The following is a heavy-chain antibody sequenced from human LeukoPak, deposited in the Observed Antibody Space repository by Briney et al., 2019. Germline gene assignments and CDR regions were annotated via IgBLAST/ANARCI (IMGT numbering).Heavy chain of an antibody. CDR2: ISSSSSYI. CDR1: GFTFSSYS. J-gene: IGHJ4*01. D-gene: IGHD2-2*01. CDR3: AQVSGRSDLGVVPATPDQ. Sequence: GGSLRLSCAASGFTFSSYSMNWVRQAPGKGLEWVSSISSSSSYIYYADSVKGRFTISRDNAKNSLYLQMNSLRAEDTAVYYCAQVSGRSDLGVVPATPDQWGPGTLVTVSS. V-gene: IGHV3-21*01.